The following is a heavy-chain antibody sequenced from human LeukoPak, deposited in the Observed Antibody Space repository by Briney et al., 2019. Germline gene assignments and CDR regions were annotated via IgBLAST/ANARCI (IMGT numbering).Heavy chain of an antibody. V-gene: IGHV4-39*01. J-gene: IGHJ4*02. CDR3: ARQTGSGLFILP. D-gene: IGHD3/OR15-3a*01. Sequence: SETLSLTCTVSGVSISSSNSYWGWIRQPPGKGLEWIGSIYYSGNTYYNASLKSQVSISIDTSKNQFSLRLTSVTAAYTAVYYCARQTGSGLFILPGGQGTLVTVSS. CDR1: GVSISSSNSY. CDR2: IYYSGNT.